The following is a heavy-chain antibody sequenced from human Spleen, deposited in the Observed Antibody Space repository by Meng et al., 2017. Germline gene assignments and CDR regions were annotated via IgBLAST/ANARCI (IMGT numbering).Heavy chain of an antibody. J-gene: IGHJ4*02. D-gene: IGHD3-16*01. V-gene: IGHV4-34*01. CDR2: INHSGST. Sequence: GSLRLSCTVSGGSISVYYWSWIRQPPGKGLEWIGEINHSGSTNYNPSLKSRVTISVDTSKNQFSLKLNSVTAADTAVYYCARGQNYVWGPDWGQGTLVTVSS. CDR1: GGSISVYY. CDR3: ARGQNYVWGPD.